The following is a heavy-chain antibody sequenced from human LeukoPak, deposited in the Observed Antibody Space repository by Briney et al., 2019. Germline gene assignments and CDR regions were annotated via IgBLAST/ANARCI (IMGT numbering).Heavy chain of an antibody. Sequence: GGSLRLSCAASGFTFSSYCMSWVRQAPGKGLEWVANTQQDGSEKYYVDSVKGRFTISRDNAKNSLYLQMNSLRAEDTAVYYCARRYGDGHLDYWGQGTLVTVSS. CDR1: GFTFSSYC. CDR2: TQQDGSEK. D-gene: IGHD4-17*01. CDR3: ARRYGDGHLDY. J-gene: IGHJ4*02. V-gene: IGHV3-7*03.